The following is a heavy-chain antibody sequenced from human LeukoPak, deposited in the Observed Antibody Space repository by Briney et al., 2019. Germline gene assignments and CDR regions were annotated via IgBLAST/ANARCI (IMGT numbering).Heavy chain of an antibody. D-gene: IGHD6-25*01. Sequence: SETLSLTCTVSGGSISSYYWSWIRQPAGKGLEWIGRFYTSGSTNYNPSLKSRVTMSIDTSKNQFSLKLSSVTAADTAVYYCARDARPHYYFDYWGQGALVTVSS. CDR3: ARDARPHYYFDY. CDR1: GGSISSYY. V-gene: IGHV4-4*07. CDR2: FYTSGST. J-gene: IGHJ4*02.